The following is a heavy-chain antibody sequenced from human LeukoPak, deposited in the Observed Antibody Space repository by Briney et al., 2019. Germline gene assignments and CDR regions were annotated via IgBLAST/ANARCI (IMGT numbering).Heavy chain of an antibody. J-gene: IGHJ4*02. Sequence: SETLSLTCTVSGGSISSYYWSWIRQPPGKGLEWIGHIYYSGSTYYNPSLKSRVTISIDTSKNQFSLRLSSVTAADTAVYYCARGAAGYSYGWGQGTLVTVSS. D-gene: IGHD5-18*01. CDR3: ARGAAGYSYG. CDR1: GGSISSYY. V-gene: IGHV4-59*01. CDR2: IYYSGST.